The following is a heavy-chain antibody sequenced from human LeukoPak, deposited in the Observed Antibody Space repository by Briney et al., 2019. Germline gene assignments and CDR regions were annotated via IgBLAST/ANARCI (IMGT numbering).Heavy chain of an antibody. Sequence: GGSLRLSCAASGFTFSNYWMHWVRQAPGKGLIWVSRINNDGSNAAYADSVKGRFTISRDNAKNSLYLQMNSLRAEDTAVYYCARDSGRHSGYDSTFDYWGQGTLVTVSS. CDR1: GFTFSNYW. CDR3: ARDSGRHSGYDSTFDY. CDR2: INNDGSNA. V-gene: IGHV3-74*03. J-gene: IGHJ4*02. D-gene: IGHD5-12*01.